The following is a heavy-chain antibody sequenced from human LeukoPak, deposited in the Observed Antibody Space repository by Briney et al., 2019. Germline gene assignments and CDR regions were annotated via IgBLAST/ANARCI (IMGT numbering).Heavy chain of an antibody. V-gene: IGHV1-18*01. J-gene: IGHJ4*02. CDR2: SSAYNDNT. CDR3: ARGFSESRSTLDF. D-gene: IGHD2/OR15-2a*01. Sequence: ASVKVSCKASGKTFTSYGISWVRQAPGQGLEWMGWSSAYNDNTNYAQKLQGRVTMTTDTSTSTAYMELRSLRSDDTALYYCARGFSESRSTLDFWGQGTLVTVSS. CDR1: GKTFTSYG.